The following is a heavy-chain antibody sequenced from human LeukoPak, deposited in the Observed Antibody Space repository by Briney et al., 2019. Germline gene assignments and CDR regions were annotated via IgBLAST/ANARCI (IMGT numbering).Heavy chain of an antibody. CDR3: AKDSFHTYSSGWFVF. J-gene: IGHJ5*01. CDR2: ISWSGDII. CDR1: GFTFYDYA. V-gene: IGHV3-9*01. D-gene: IGHD6-19*01. Sequence: GGSLRLSCAASGFTFYDYAMHWVRHAPGKGLEWVSSISWSGDIIGYADSVKGRFTISRDNTKNSLYLQMNSLRAEDTAFYYCAKDSFHTYSSGWFVFWGQGTLVTVSS.